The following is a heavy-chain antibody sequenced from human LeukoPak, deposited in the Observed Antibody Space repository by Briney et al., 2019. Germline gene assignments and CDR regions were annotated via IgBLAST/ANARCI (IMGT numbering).Heavy chain of an antibody. V-gene: IGHV1-8*01. CDR1: GYTFTSYD. D-gene: IGHD3-3*01. CDR3: ARGLRPMYDFWSGYHYNWFDP. J-gene: IGHJ5*02. Sequence: GASVKVSCKASGYTFTSYDISWVRQATGQGLEWMGWMNPNSGNTGYAKKFQGRVTMTRNTSISTAYMELSSLRSEDTAVYYCARGLRPMYDFWSGYHYNWFDPWGQGTLVTVSS. CDR2: MNPNSGNT.